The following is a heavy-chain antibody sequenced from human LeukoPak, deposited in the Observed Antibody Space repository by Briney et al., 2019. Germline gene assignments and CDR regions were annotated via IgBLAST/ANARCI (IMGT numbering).Heavy chain of an antibody. CDR2: IYYSGST. V-gene: IGHV4-59*01. CDR3: ARVAALYYFDY. Sequence: SETLSLTCTVSGGSISSYYWSWIRQPPGKGLEWIGYIYYSGSTNYNPSLKSRVTISVDTSKNRFSLKLSSVTAADTAVYYCARVAALYYFDYWGQGTLVTVSS. CDR1: GGSISSYY. J-gene: IGHJ4*02.